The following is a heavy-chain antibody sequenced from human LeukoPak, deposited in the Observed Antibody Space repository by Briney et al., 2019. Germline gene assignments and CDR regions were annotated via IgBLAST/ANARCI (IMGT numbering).Heavy chain of an antibody. CDR3: ARHSEFYYYGTASYYITWFDP. Sequence: PSETLSLTCTVSGGSISINNYYWAWIRQPPGKGLEWIGSIIYSGNTHYNASLRSRVTITVDTSRNQFSLKLSSVTAADTAVYYCARHSEFYYYGTASYYITWFDPWGQGTQVSVSS. D-gene: IGHD3-10*01. V-gene: IGHV4-39*01. CDR1: GGSISINNYY. CDR2: IIYSGNT. J-gene: IGHJ5*02.